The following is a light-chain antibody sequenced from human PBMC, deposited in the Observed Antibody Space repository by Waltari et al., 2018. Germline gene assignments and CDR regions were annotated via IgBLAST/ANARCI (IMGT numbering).Light chain of an antibody. J-gene: IGKJ4*01. V-gene: IGKV3-11*01. CDR3: QQRRNWPLT. CDR1: QSVNWY. CDR2: DTS. Sequence: EIVFTQSPATLSLSPGERATLSCRASQSVNWYLAWYQQRPGQAPRLLIYDTSNRATGIPARCSGSGSETDFTLTISSLEPDDSAVYYCQQRRNWPLTVGGGTKVEIK.